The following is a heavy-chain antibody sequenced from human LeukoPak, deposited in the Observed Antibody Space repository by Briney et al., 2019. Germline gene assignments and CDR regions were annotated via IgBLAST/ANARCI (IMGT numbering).Heavy chain of an antibody. J-gene: IGHJ4*02. V-gene: IGHV1-18*01. CDR1: GYTFSYFG. D-gene: IGHD6-25*01. Sequence: ASVKVSCKASGYTFSYFGINWVRQAPGQGLEWIGWINCYNGNTNCAQKSEGRLILTTDTVTSTVYMELGNLRYDDTAVYYCARGLDAAAGLANFDYWGQGTLVTVSS. CDR2: INCYNGNT. CDR3: ARGLDAAAGLANFDY.